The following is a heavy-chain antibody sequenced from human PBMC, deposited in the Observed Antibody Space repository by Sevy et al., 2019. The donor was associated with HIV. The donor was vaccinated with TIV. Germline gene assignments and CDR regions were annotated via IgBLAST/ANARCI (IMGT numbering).Heavy chain of an antibody. V-gene: IGHV4-61*01. D-gene: IGHD6-13*01. CDR1: GDSVSSGNYY. Sequence: SETLSLTCTVSGDSVSSGNYYWSWIRQPRGKGLEWIGYNFYSGSTTYNPSLKSRVTISVDTSKNQFSLKLSSVTAADTAVYYCAGAAPGYYYAMDVWGQWTTVTVSS. J-gene: IGHJ6*02. CDR3: AGAAPGYYYAMDV. CDR2: NFYSGST.